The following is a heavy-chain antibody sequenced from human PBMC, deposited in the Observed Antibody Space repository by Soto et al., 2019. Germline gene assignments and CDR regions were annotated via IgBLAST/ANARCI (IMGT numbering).Heavy chain of an antibody. CDR3: ARASGFWSGYYTTYYYYMDV. CDR1: GYTFTGYY. Sequence: GASVKVSCKASGYTFTGYYMHWVRQAPGQGLEWMGWINPNSGGTNYAQKFQGWVTMTRDTSISTAYMELSRLRSDDTAVYYCARASGFWSGYYTTYYYYMDVWGKGTTVTVS. J-gene: IGHJ6*03. CDR2: INPNSGGT. V-gene: IGHV1-2*04. D-gene: IGHD3-3*01.